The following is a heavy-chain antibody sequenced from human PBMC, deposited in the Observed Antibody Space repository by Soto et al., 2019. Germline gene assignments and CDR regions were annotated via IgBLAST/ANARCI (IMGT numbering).Heavy chain of an antibody. CDR1: GGSISSSSYY. CDR2: IYYSGST. V-gene: IGHV4-39*01. D-gene: IGHD3-10*01. CDR3: ARLTYYYGSGSYYNSKYYSGPRYYMDV. Sequence: SETLSLTCTVSGGSISSSSYYWGWIRQPPGKGLEWIGSIYYSGSTYYNPSLKSRVTISVGTSKNQFSLKLSSVTAAGTAVYYCARLTYYYGSGSYYNSKYYSGPRYYMDVWGKGTTVTVSS. J-gene: IGHJ6*03.